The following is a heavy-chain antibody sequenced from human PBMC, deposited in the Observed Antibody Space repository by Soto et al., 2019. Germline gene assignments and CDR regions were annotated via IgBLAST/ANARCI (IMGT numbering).Heavy chain of an antibody. CDR1: GYNFATHW. CDR3: ATPGGCGMDV. V-gene: IGHV5-51*01. Sequence: EVQLVQSAAEVKKPGESLKISCQGCGYNFATHWIGWVRHKAGKGLEWMGIIFPGDAETRYSPSFQGHITISADKSISIAYPRWSSLKASDTGMYYCATPGGCGMDVWGQGTTVTVSS. CDR2: IFPGDAET. D-gene: IGHD5-12*01. J-gene: IGHJ6*02.